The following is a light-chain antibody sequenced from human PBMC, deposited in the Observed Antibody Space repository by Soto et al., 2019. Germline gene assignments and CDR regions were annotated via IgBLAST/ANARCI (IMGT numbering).Light chain of an antibody. CDR3: SSYAGSNIVV. CDR1: SVDVGGYNY. J-gene: IGLJ2*01. Sequence: QSVLTQPPSPSGSPGQSVTISSTGTSVDVGGYNYVSWYQQHPGKAPKLMIYEVSKRPSGVPDRFSGSKSGNTASLTVSGLQAEDEADYYCSSYAGSNIVVFGGGTKVTVL. V-gene: IGLV2-8*01. CDR2: EVS.